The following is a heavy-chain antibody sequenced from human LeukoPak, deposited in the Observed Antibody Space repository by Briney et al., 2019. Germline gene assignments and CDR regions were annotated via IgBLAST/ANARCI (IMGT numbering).Heavy chain of an antibody. V-gene: IGHV1-18*01. Sequence: GASVKVSCKASGYTFTSYGISWVRQAPGQGLEWMGWISAYNDNTNYAQKLQGRVTMTTDTSTSTAYMELSSLRSEDTAVYYCARERPSAGFWSGYYPNYYYYGMDVWGQGTTVTVSS. D-gene: IGHD3-3*01. CDR3: ARERPSAGFWSGYYPNYYYYGMDV. J-gene: IGHJ6*02. CDR2: ISAYNDNT. CDR1: GYTFTSYG.